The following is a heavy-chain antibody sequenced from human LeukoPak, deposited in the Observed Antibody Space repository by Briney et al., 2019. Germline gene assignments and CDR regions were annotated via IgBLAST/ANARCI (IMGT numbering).Heavy chain of an antibody. D-gene: IGHD2-2*01. CDR3: AREYCSSTSCSSTSNYYYYYGMDV. CDR2: ISAYNGNT. J-gene: IGHJ6*02. Sequence: ASVKVSCKASGYTFTSYGISWVRQAPGQGLEWMGWISAYNGNTNYAQKLQGRVTMTTDTSTSTAYMELRSLRSDDTAVYYCAREYCSSTSCSSTSNYYYYYGMDVWGQGTTVTVSS. CDR1: GYTFTSYG. V-gene: IGHV1-18*01.